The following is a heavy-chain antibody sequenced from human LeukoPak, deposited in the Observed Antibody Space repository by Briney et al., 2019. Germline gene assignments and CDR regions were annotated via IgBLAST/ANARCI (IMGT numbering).Heavy chain of an antibody. J-gene: IGHJ3*02. CDR2: INTYIGNT. V-gene: IGHV1-18*01. D-gene: IGHD5-18*01. CDR1: GYTFTSYG. Sequence: ASVKVSCKTSGYTFTSYGISWVRQAPGQGLEWMGRINTYIGNTDYAQKFQGRVTMTTDRTTNTAYMELRSLRGDDTAVYYCARARSSYGYGDAFDIWGQGTMVTVSS. CDR3: ARARSSYGYGDAFDI.